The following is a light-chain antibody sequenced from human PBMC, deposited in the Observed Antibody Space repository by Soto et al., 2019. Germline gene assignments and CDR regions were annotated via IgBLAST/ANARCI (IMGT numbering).Light chain of an antibody. Sequence: DIQMNQSPSSLSASVGDSVTITCRASQSISSYLNWYPQKPGKAPKLLIYAASSLQSGVPSRFSGSGSGTDFTLTISSRQPEDFATYYCQQSYSTPRTFGQGNKVEIK. CDR3: QQSYSTPRT. V-gene: IGKV1-39*01. CDR1: QSISSY. J-gene: IGKJ1*01. CDR2: AAS.